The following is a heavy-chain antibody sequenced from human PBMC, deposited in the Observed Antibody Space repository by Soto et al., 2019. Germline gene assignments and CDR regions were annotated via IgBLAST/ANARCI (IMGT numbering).Heavy chain of an antibody. V-gene: IGHV3-53*01. CDR3: ATQPGGGGY. D-gene: IGHD3-10*01. CDR2: IYSGGYT. Sequence: EVQLVESGGGLIQPGGSLRLSCAVSGFTVSNNYMSWVRQAPGKGLEGVSVIYSGGYTAYGDSVKGRFTISRDNSKNTLSLQIESLRAAGRAGFYWATQPGGGGYWGQGTLVTVSS. CDR1: GFTVSNNY. J-gene: IGHJ4*02.